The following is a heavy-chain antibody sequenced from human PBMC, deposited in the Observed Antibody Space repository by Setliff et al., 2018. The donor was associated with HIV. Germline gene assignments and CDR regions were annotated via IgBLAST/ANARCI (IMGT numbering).Heavy chain of an antibody. CDR3: AKDRRLPISLGLFDY. CDR1: GFKFSDYV. CDR2: MSYDGSNK. Sequence: GGSLRLSCVGSGFKFSDYVMHWVRQAPGKGLEWVAVMSYDGSNKYYADSVKGRFTISRDNSKNTQYLQMNSLRAEDTAVYYCAKDRRLPISLGLFDYWGQGTLVTVS. J-gene: IGHJ4*02. D-gene: IGHD5-18*01. V-gene: IGHV3-30*04.